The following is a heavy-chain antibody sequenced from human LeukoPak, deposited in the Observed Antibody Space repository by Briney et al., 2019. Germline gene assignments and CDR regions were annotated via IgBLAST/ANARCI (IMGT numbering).Heavy chain of an antibody. D-gene: IGHD3-3*01. CDR1: GFTFSSYA. J-gene: IGHJ4*02. CDR2: ISGSGGTT. V-gene: IGHV3-23*01. CDR3: AKDPLRSYYDSGGGYYMSLDY. Sequence: GGSLRLSCAASGFTFSSYAMNWVRQAPGKGLEWVSAISGSGGTTYYADSVKGRFTISRDNSKNTLYVQMNSLRAEDTAVYYCAKDPLRSYYDSGGGYYMSLDYWGQGTLVTVSS.